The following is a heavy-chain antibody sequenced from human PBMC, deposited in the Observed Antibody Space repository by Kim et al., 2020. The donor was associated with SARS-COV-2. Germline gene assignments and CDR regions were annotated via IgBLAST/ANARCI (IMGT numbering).Heavy chain of an antibody. J-gene: IGHJ3*02. D-gene: IGHD2-15*01. Sequence: SVKVSCKASGGTFSSYAISWVRQAPGQGLEWMGGIIPIFGTANYAQKFQGRVTITADESTSTAYMELSSLRSEDTAVYYCARDRVAGGPDAFDIWGQGTMVTVSS. V-gene: IGHV1-69*13. CDR1: GGTFSSYA. CDR2: IIPIFGTA. CDR3: ARDRVAGGPDAFDI.